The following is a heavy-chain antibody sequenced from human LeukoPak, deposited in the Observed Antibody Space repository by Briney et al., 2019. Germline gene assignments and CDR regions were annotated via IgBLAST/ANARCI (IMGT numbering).Heavy chain of an antibody. CDR3: ARLYYYGSGRFSAFDI. V-gene: IGHV4-4*07. D-gene: IGHD3-10*01. Sequence: SGTLSLTCAVSGGSGGSISRYYWSWIRQPAGKGLEWIGRIYTSGSTNYNPSLKSRVTMSVDTSKNQFSLKLSSVTAADTAVYYCARLYYYGSGRFSAFDIWGQGTMVTVSS. J-gene: IGHJ3*02. CDR2: IYTSGST. CDR1: GGSGGSISRYY.